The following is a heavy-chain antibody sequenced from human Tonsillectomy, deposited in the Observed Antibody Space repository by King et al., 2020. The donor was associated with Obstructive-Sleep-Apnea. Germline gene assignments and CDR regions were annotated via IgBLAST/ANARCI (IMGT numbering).Heavy chain of an antibody. V-gene: IGHV3-49*03. D-gene: IGHD3-10*01. CDR3: ATLLLTLPSGIDY. CDR2: IRSKAYGGTT. CDR1: GFTFGDNA. Sequence: VQLVESGGGLVQPGRSLRLSCTGSGFTFGDNAMSWFRQAPGKGLEWVGFIRSKAYGGTTEYAASVKGRFTVSRDDSKSIATLPMNSLKTKDKAVYYCATLLLTLPSGIDYWGQGTLVTVSS. J-gene: IGHJ4*02.